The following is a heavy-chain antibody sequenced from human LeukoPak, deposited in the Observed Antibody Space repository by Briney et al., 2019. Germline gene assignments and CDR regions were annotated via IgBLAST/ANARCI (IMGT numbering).Heavy chain of an antibody. D-gene: IGHD3-10*01. CDR3: ARDKSVLLWFGELYDAFDI. J-gene: IGHJ3*02. V-gene: IGHV1-3*01. CDR2: INAGNGNT. Sequence: GASVKVSCKASGYIFTSYAMHWVRQAPGQRLEWMGWINAGNGNTKYSQKFQGRVTITRDTSASTAYMELSSLRSEDTAVYYCARDKSVLLWFGELYDAFDIWGQGTMVTVSS. CDR1: GYIFTSYA.